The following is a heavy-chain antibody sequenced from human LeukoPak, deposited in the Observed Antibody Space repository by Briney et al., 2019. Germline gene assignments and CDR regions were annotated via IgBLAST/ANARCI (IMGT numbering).Heavy chain of an antibody. CDR1: GYSFTSYR. D-gene: IGHD3-22*01. V-gene: IGHV5-10-1*01. CDR2: IDPSDSYT. J-gene: IGHJ4*02. CDR3: ARSPDSSGYYSWTLFDY. Sequence: GESLKISCKGSGYSFTSYRISWVRQMPGKGLEWMGRIDPSDSYTNYSPSFQGHVIISADKSISTAYLQWSSLKASDTAMFYCARSPDSSGYYSWTLFDYWGQGTLVTVST.